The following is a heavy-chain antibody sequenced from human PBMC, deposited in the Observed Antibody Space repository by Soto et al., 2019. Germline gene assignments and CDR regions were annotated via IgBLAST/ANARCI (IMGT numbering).Heavy chain of an antibody. D-gene: IGHD3-10*01. CDR1: GYSFTSYW. J-gene: IGHJ6*02. CDR2: IYPGDSDT. CDR3: ARHLGYGSGPNSYYYGMDV. Sequence: GESLKISCKGSGYSFTSYWIGWVRQMPGKGLEWMGIIYPGDSDTRYSPSFQGQVTISADKSISTAYLQWSSLKASDTAMYYCARHLGYGSGPNSYYYGMDVWGQGTTVTLSS. V-gene: IGHV5-51*01.